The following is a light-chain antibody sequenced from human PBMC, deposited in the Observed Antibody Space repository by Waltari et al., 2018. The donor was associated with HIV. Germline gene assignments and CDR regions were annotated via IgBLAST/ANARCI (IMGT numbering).Light chain of an antibody. Sequence: SYVLTQPPSESVAPGKTARITCEGKNIGAKSVHWYQQKPGQAPVLVIYDDDDRPSGIPERFSGSSSGNTATLTINRVEAGDEADYYCQVWDSSSDHRIFGGGTKLTVL. CDR2: DDD. CDR3: QVWDSSSDHRI. J-gene: IGLJ2*01. V-gene: IGLV3-21*04. CDR1: NIGAKS.